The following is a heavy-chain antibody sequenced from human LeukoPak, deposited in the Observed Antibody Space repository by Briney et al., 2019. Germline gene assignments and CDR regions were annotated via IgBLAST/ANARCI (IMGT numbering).Heavy chain of an antibody. CDR2: IYSGSST. Sequence: GGSLRLSCAASGFTFSTYAMSWVRQAPGKGLEWVSVIYSGSSTYYADSVKGRFTISRDNSNNTLYLQMNSLRAEDTAVYYCARGLSPECSGGSCYFDYWGKGTLVTVSP. J-gene: IGHJ4*02. D-gene: IGHD2-15*01. V-gene: IGHV3-53*01. CDR1: GFTFSTYA. CDR3: ARGLSPECSGGSCYFDY.